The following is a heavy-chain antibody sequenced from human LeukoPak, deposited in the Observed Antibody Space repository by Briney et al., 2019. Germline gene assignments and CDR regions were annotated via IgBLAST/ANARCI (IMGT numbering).Heavy chain of an antibody. J-gene: IGHJ4*02. CDR3: ARDPGYCRSTTCYVRFDY. V-gene: IGHV3-30-3*01. Sequence: GGSLRLSCAASHFTFSTYAMHWVRQAPGKGLEWVAFISHDGSNIYYADSVEGRFSISRDNSRNTVNLQMSSLRTEDTAVYYCARDPGYCRSTTCYVRFDYWGQGTLVTVFS. D-gene: IGHD2-2*01. CDR1: HFTFSTYA. CDR2: ISHDGSNI.